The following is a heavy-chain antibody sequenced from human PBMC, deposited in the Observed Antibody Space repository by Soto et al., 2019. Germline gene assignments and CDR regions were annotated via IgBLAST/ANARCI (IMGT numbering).Heavy chain of an antibody. J-gene: IGHJ4*02. V-gene: IGHV3-15*01. CDR2: IKSKTDGGTI. D-gene: IGHD5-12*01. CDR1: GFTSSNAW. CDR3: TTAHPRGPDY. Sequence: PGGSLRLSCAASGFTSSNAWMNWVRQAPGKGLEWVGLIKSKTDGGTIDYPAPVKGRFIISRDDSRNTLYLQMNSLKTEDTAVYYCTTAHPRGPDYWGQGTLVTVSS.